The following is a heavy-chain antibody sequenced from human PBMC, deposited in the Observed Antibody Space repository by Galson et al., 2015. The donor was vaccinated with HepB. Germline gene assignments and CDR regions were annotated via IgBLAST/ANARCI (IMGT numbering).Heavy chain of an antibody. CDR1: GYSFTSYW. CDR3: AITPSSSWGVGYFDY. Sequence: QSGAEVKKPGESLKISCNGSGYSFTSYWIGWVRQMPGKGLEWMGIIYPGDSDTRYSPSLQGQVTISADKSISTAYLQWSSLKASDTAMYYCAITPSSSWGVGYFDYWGQGTLVTVCS. CDR2: IYPGDSDT. J-gene: IGHJ4*02. D-gene: IGHD6-13*01. V-gene: IGHV5-51*03.